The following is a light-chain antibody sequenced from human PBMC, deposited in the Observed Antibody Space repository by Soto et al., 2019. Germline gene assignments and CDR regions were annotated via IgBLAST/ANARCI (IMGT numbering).Light chain of an antibody. CDR1: QSVSSY. V-gene: IGKV3-11*01. J-gene: IGKJ1*01. CDR3: QQRSNWPVT. Sequence: EIVLTQSPATLSLSPGERATLSCRASQSVSSYLAWYQQKPGQAPRLLIYDASSRATGIPAWFSGSGSGTEFTLTFSSLEPEDFAVYYCQQRSNWPVTFGQGTRVDIK. CDR2: DAS.